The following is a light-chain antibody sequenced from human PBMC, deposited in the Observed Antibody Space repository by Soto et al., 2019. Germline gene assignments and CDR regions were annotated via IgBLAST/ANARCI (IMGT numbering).Light chain of an antibody. V-gene: IGKV3-15*01. CDR1: EGVGSS. J-gene: IGKJ1*01. CDR2: GAS. CDR3: QQYDNWPKT. Sequence: DTVMTQSPATLSVSPGERVTLSCRASEGVGSSLAWYQQKPGQAPRVLIYGASTTATGIPARFSGSGSGTEFTLTISSLQSEDFAVYYCQQYDNWPKTFGQGTKVDI.